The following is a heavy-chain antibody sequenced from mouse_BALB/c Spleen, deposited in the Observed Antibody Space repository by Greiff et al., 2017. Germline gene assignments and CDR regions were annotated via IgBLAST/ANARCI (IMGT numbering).Heavy chain of an antibody. CDR3: ARVPYGSRYGDV. CDR1: GFTFSDFY. V-gene: IGHV7-1*02. Sequence: EVNLVASGGGLVQPGGSLRLSCATSGFTFSDFYMVWVRQPPGQRLEWIAASRNKANDYTTEYSASVKGRFIVSRDTSQSILYLQMNALRDEDTAITYCARVPYGSRYGDVWGAGTSVTVAS. D-gene: IGHD1-1*01. CDR2: SRNKANDYTT. J-gene: IGHJ1*01.